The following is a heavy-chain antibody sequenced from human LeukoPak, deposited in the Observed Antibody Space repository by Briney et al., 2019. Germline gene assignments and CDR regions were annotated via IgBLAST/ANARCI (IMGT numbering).Heavy chain of an antibody. V-gene: IGHV3-48*03. J-gene: IGHJ3*02. CDR2: ITGSGSKT. Sequence: GGSLRLSCAASGFTFSSYEMNWVRQAPGKGLEWLSYITGSGSKTYYADSVKGRFTISRDNAKNSLYLQVNSLRAEDTAVYYCARDLGDYVGYDAFDIWGQGTMVTVSS. CDR3: ARDLGDYVGYDAFDI. D-gene: IGHD4-17*01. CDR1: GFTFSSYE.